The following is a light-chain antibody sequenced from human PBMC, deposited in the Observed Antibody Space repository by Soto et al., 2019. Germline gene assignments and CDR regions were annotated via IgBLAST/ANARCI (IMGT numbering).Light chain of an antibody. Sequence: EIVMTQSPATLSVSPGERATLSCRASQSVSGNLAWYQQQPGQAPRLLIYGASTRATGIPARYSGSGSGTEFTLTISSLQSEDFAVYYCQQYNNWPPTFGQGTKVEIK. CDR2: GAS. J-gene: IGKJ1*01. CDR1: QSVSGN. V-gene: IGKV3D-15*01. CDR3: QQYNNWPPT.